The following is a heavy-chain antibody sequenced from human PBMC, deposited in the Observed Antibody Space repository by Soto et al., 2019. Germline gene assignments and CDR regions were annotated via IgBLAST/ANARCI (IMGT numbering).Heavy chain of an antibody. J-gene: IGHJ6*02. Sequence: QLQLQESGPGLVKPSETLSLTCTVSGGSISSSSYYWGWIRQPPGKGVEWIGSIYYSGSTYYNPSLKSRVTISVDTSKNQFSLKLSSVTAADTAVYYCARLLRHNYYGMDVWGQGTTVTVSS. D-gene: IGHD5-12*01. CDR2: IYYSGST. V-gene: IGHV4-39*01. CDR3: ARLLRHNYYGMDV. CDR1: GGSISSSSYY.